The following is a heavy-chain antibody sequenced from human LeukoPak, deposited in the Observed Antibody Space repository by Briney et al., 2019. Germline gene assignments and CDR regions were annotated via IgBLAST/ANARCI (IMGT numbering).Heavy chain of an antibody. D-gene: IGHD2-15*01. V-gene: IGHV3-7*01. CDR2: IKQDGSEK. Sequence: PGGSLRLSCAASGFTFSSYWMSWVRQAPGKGLEWVANIKQDGSEKYYVDSVKGRFTISRDNAKNSLYLQMNSLRAEDTAVYYCARDSISIVLVVAATPCPFGYWGQGTLVTVSS. CDR1: GFTFSSYW. CDR3: ARDSISIVLVVAATPCPFGY. J-gene: IGHJ4*02.